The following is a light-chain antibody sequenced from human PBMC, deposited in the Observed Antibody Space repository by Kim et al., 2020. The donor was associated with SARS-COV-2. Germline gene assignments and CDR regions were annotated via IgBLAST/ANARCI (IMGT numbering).Light chain of an antibody. CDR3: AAWDDSLTVVL. Sequence: QPVLTQPPSASATPGQRVVISCSGGSSNLGRNYVYWYQQLPGTAPKLLMSRNNQRPSGVPDRFSGSKSGTSASLAISGLRSEDEADYYCAAWDDSLTVVLFGGGTQLTVL. CDR1: SSNLGRNY. J-gene: IGLJ2*01. V-gene: IGLV1-47*01. CDR2: RNN.